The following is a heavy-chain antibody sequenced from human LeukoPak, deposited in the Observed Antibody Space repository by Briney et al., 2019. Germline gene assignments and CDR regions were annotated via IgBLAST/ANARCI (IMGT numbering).Heavy chain of an antibody. CDR2: VSAYNGNT. CDR3: GRLPPGYNSAWVIDS. J-gene: IGHJ4*02. V-gene: IGHV1-18*01. D-gene: IGHD6-19*01. Sequence: GASVKVSCKASGYTFSSHGISWVRQAPGQGLEWLGWVSAYNGNTNYVEKLQGRVTMTTDTSTSTAYVELRSLRSDDTAVYYCGRLPPGYNSAWVIDSWGQGTLVTVSS. CDR1: GYTFSSHG.